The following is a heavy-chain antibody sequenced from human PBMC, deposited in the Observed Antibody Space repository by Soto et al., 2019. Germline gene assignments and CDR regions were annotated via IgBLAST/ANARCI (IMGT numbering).Heavy chain of an antibody. CDR2: IYHSGST. D-gene: IGHD1-26*01. Sequence: SETLSLTCAVSGGSISSGGYSWSWIRQPPGKGLEWIGYIYHSGSTYYNPSLKSRVTISVDRSKNQFSLKLSSVTAADTAVYYCARDPELRGYFDYWGQGTLVPVSS. J-gene: IGHJ4*02. CDR1: GGSISSGGYS. V-gene: IGHV4-30-2*01. CDR3: ARDPELRGYFDY.